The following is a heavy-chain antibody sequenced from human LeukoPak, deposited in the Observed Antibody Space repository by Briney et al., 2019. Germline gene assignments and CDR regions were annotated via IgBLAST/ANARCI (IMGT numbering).Heavy chain of an antibody. J-gene: IGHJ4*02. V-gene: IGHV1-69*13. Sequence: ASVKVSCKASGGTFSSYAISWVRQATGQGLEWMGGIIPIFGTANYAQKFQGRVTITADESTSTAYMELSSLRSEDTAVYYCARGLWFGESLLGYWGQGTLVTVSS. CDR1: GGTFSSYA. CDR2: IIPIFGTA. D-gene: IGHD3-10*01. CDR3: ARGLWFGESLLGY.